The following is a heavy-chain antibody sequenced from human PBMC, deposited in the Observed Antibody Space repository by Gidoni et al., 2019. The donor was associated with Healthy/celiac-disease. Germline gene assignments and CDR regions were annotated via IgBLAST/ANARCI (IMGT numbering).Heavy chain of an antibody. CDR3: ARDSGQYGDYVPGAFDI. Sequence: QVQLQESGPGLVKPSQTLSLTCTVSGGSISSGGYYWSWIRQHPGKGLEWIGYIYYSGSTYYNPSLKSRVTISVDTSKNQFSLKLSSVTAADTAVYYCARDSGQYGDYVPGAFDIWGQGTMVTVSS. CDR1: GGSISSGGYY. D-gene: IGHD4-17*01. J-gene: IGHJ3*02. CDR2: IYYSGST. V-gene: IGHV4-31*03.